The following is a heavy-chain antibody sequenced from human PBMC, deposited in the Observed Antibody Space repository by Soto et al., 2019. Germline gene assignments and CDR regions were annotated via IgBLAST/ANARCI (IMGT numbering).Heavy chain of an antibody. CDR3: ARRKARGSETYYNSWFDP. J-gene: IGHJ5*02. CDR2: INHSGTT. D-gene: IGHD3-10*01. Sequence: ASETLSLTCAVYGGSFSGYYWSWIRQPPGRGLEWIGEINHSGTTNNNPSLKSRVTISVDTSKNQFSLKVSSVTAADTAAYYCARRKARGSETYYNSWFDPWGQGTLVTVSS. V-gene: IGHV4-34*01. CDR1: GGSFSGYY.